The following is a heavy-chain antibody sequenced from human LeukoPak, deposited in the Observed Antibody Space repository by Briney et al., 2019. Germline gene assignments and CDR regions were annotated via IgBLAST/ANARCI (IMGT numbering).Heavy chain of an antibody. Sequence: SETLSLTCAVYGGSFSGYYWSWIRQPPGKGLEWIGEINHSGSTNYNPSLKSRVTISVDTSKNQFSLKLSSVTAADTAVYYCARAREMATIYWYFDLWGRGTLVTVSS. CDR3: ARAREMATIYWYFDL. D-gene: IGHD5-24*01. J-gene: IGHJ2*01. CDR1: GGSFSGYY. V-gene: IGHV4-34*01. CDR2: INHSGST.